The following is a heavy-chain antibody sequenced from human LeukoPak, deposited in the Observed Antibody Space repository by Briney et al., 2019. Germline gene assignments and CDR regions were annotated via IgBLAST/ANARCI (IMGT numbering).Heavy chain of an antibody. CDR3: ARARGYSGYDGGAFDI. J-gene: IGHJ3*02. Sequence: PSQTLSLTCTVSGGSISSSSYYWGWIRQPPGKGLEWIGSIYYSGSTYYNPSLKSRVTISVDTSKNQFSLKLSSVTAADTAVYYCARARGYSGYDGGAFDIWGQGTMVTVSS. D-gene: IGHD5-12*01. V-gene: IGHV4-39*07. CDR2: IYYSGST. CDR1: GGSISSSSYY.